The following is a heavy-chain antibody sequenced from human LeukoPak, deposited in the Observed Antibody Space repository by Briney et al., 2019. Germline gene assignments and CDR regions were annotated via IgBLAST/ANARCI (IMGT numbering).Heavy chain of an antibody. CDR2: IYHSGST. V-gene: IGHV4-4*03. CDR1: GGSISSSNW. Sequence: PPGTLSLTCAVSGGSISSSNWWSWVRQPPGKGLEWIGEIYHSGSTNYNPSLKSRVTISVDKSKNQFSLKLSSVTAADTAVYYCARDRIAVAGTAFDYWGQGTLVTVSS. J-gene: IGHJ4*02. D-gene: IGHD6-19*01. CDR3: ARDRIAVAGTAFDY.